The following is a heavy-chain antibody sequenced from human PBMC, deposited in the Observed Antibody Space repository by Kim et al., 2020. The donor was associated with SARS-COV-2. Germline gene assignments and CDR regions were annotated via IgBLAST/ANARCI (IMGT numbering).Heavy chain of an antibody. D-gene: IGHD3-9*01. CDR1: GGSISSSTYY. Sequence: SETLSLTCTVSGGSISSSTYYWGWIRQPPGKGLEWIGSMYYSGSTYYNPSLKSRVTISVDTSKNRFSLKLSSVTAADTAVYYCAFCPVGDPYYFDYWGQGTLVTVSS. V-gene: IGHV4-39*02. J-gene: IGHJ4*02. CDR2: MYYSGST. CDR3: AFCPVGDPYYFDY.